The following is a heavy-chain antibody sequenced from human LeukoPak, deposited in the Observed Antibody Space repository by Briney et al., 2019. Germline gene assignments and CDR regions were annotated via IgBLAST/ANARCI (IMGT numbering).Heavy chain of an antibody. Sequence: GWSLRLSCAASGFTFRSYAMTWVRQAPGKGLEWVSTISAIGGTTYYADSVKGRFTISRDNSKNTLYLQMNSLRAEDTAVYYCAKARGSSSWSSFDYWGQGTLVTVSS. V-gene: IGHV3-23*01. D-gene: IGHD6-13*01. CDR1: GFTFRSYA. CDR2: ISAIGGTT. CDR3: AKARGSSSWSSFDY. J-gene: IGHJ4*02.